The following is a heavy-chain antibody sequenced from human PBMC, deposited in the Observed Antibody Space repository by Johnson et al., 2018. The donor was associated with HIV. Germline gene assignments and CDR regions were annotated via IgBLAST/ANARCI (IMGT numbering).Heavy chain of an antibody. J-gene: IGHJ3*02. CDR3: ARVPPWALGATGWLDAFDI. Sequence: QVQLVESGGGVVQPGRSLRLSCVASGFTFSRYAVHWFRQAPGKGLEWVAIITHDGSKKYYAESLKGRISISRDNSMNTLYLQMNSLRAEDTAVYYCARVPPWALGATGWLDAFDIWGQGTMVTVSS. D-gene: IGHD1-26*01. CDR2: ITHDGSKK. CDR1: GFTFSRYA. V-gene: IGHV3-30*04.